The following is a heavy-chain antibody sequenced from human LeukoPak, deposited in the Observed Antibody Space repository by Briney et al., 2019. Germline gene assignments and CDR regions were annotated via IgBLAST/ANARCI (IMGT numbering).Heavy chain of an antibody. V-gene: IGHV4-38-2*02. CDR3: ARNYVSSGYYTFYFDY. CDR1: GYSISSGYY. CDR2: IYHSGRT. Sequence: SETLSLTCTVSGYSISSGYYWGWIRQPPGKGLEWIGSIYHSGRTYYNSSLKSRVTISLDMSKNQFSLKLSSVTAADTAVYYCARNYVSSGYYTFYFDYWGQGTLVTVSS. D-gene: IGHD3-22*01. J-gene: IGHJ4*02.